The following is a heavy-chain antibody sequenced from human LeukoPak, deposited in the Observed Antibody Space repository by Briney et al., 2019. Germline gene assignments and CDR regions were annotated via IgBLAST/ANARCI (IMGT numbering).Heavy chain of an antibody. CDR3: ARHGAAAVLLFDY. Sequence: GASVKVSCKASGGTFSSYAISWVRQAPGQGLEGMGGIIPIFGTANYAQKFQGRVTITADESTSTAYMELSSLRSEDTAVYYCARHGAAAVLLFDYWGQGTLVTVSS. CDR1: GGTFSSYA. CDR2: IIPIFGTA. V-gene: IGHV1-69*13. D-gene: IGHD6-13*01. J-gene: IGHJ4*02.